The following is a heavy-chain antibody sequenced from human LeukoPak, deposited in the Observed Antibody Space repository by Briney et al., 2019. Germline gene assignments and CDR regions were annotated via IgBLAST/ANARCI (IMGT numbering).Heavy chain of an antibody. Sequence: SETLSLTCAVSGGSISSGGYSWSWIRQPPGKGLEWIGYIYHSGSTYYNPSLKSRVTISVDRSKNQFSLKLSSVTAADTAVYYCARGARNWFDPWGQGTLVTVSS. D-gene: IGHD5-12*01. CDR1: GGSISSGGYS. J-gene: IGHJ5*02. CDR3: ARGARNWFDP. CDR2: IYHSGST. V-gene: IGHV4-30-2*01.